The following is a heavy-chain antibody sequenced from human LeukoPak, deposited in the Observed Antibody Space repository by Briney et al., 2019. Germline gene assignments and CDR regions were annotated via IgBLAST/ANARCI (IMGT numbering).Heavy chain of an antibody. V-gene: IGHV3-53*01. Sequence: GGSLRLSCAASGFTVSSNYMSWVRQAPGKGLEWVSVIYSGGSTYYADSVKGRFTISRDNSKNTLYLQMNSLRAEDTAVYYCAKGQYSSSWLNDAFDIWGQGTMVTVSS. CDR1: GFTVSSNY. CDR3: AKGQYSSSWLNDAFDI. J-gene: IGHJ3*02. D-gene: IGHD6-13*01. CDR2: IYSGGST.